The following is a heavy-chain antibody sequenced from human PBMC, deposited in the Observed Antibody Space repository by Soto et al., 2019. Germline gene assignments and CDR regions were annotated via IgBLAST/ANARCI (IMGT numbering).Heavy chain of an antibody. CDR3: AGGRIVVVGSRAYYGMDV. D-gene: IGHD3-22*01. CDR1: GGTPSNSA. Sequence: QVHLLLQSGAEVKKPGSSVKVSCKASGGTPSNSAISWVRQAPGQGLEWRGGIIPVFGLVKYAQNFQGRVTITADESTNTAYRELSSLRPEDTAVYYCAGGRIVVVGSRAYYGMDVWGQGTTVTVSS. CDR2: IIPVFGLV. V-gene: IGHV1-69*01. J-gene: IGHJ6*02.